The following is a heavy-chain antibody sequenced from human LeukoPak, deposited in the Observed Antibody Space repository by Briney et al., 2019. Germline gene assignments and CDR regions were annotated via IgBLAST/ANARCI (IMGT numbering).Heavy chain of an antibody. D-gene: IGHD6-19*01. V-gene: IGHV4-61*02. CDR2: IYTSGST. CDR3: ARDGPSVYSSGSGYNWFDP. Sequence: PSQTLSLTCTVSGGSISSGSYYWSWIRQPAGKGLEWIGRIYTSGSTNYNPSLKSRVTISVVTPKNKFSLKLTSVTAADTAVYYCARDGPSVYSSGSGYNWFDPWGQGTLVTVSS. J-gene: IGHJ5*02. CDR1: GGSISSGSYY.